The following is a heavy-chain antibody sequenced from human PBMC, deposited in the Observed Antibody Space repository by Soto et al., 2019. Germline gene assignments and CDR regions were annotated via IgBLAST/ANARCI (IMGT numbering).Heavy chain of an antibody. V-gene: IGHV3-30*18. Sequence: QVLLVESGGGVIQPGGSLRLSCEASGFIFGDHGMHWVRQAPGKGLEWVAVIGWDGNNIYYADSVKGRFTISRDNSKSTLYLALDSLRPEDTGIYYCANNLYDISSRHWGQGTLVTVSS. CDR1: GFIFGDHG. J-gene: IGHJ1*01. D-gene: IGHD6-6*01. CDR3: ANNLYDISSRH. CDR2: IGWDGNNI.